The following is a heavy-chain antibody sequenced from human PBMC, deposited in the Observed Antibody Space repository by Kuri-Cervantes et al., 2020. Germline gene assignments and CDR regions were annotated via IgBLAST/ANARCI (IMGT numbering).Heavy chain of an antibody. J-gene: IGHJ4*02. Sequence: SCAVSGGSISSSNWWSWVRQPPGKGLEWIGEIYHSGSTNYNPSLKSRVTISVEASKNQFSLNLSSVTAADTAVYYCARGGIVATINYWGQGTLVTVSS. V-gene: IGHV4-4*02. CDR3: ARGGIVATINY. CDR2: IYHSGST. CDR1: GGSISSSNW. D-gene: IGHD5-12*01.